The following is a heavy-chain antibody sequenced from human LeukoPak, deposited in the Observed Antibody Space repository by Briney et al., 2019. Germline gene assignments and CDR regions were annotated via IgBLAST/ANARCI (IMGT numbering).Heavy chain of an antibody. CDR3: TRGTSRSGNYNFDS. D-gene: IGHD3-10*01. CDR2: ISGSGGST. J-gene: IGHJ5*01. Sequence: GGSLRLSCAASGFTFSSYAMSWVRQAPGKGLEWVSAISGSGGSTYYADSVKGQFTISRDNSKNTLYLQMNSLRAEDTAVYYCTRGTSRSGNYNFDSWGQGTLVTVSS. V-gene: IGHV3-23*01. CDR1: GFTFSSYA.